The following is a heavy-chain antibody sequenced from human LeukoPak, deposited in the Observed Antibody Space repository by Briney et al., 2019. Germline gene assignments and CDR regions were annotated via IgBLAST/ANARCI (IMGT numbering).Heavy chain of an antibody. CDR2: IKQDGSEK. CDR3: ARDGRSVLRYFDWYYYYGMDV. J-gene: IGHJ6*02. D-gene: IGHD3-9*01. CDR1: GFTFSSYW. V-gene: IGHV3-7*04. Sequence: QTGGSLRLSCAASGFTFSSYWMSWVRQAPGKGLEWVANIKQDGSEKYYVDSVKGRFTISRDNAKNSLYLQMNSLRAEDTAVYYCARDGRSVLRYFDWYYYYGMDVWGQGTTVTVSS.